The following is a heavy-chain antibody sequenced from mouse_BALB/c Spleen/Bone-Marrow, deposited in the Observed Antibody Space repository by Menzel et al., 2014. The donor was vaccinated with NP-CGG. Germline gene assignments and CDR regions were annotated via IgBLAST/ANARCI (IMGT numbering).Heavy chain of an antibody. Sequence: EVQRVESGGDFVKPGGSLNLSCAASGFTFSSHGMSWVRQTPDKRLEWVATISSGGSYTYYPDSVKGRFTISRDNAKNTLYLQMSSLKSEDTAMYYCARRGYGNSYWYFDVWGAGTTVTVSS. V-gene: IGHV5-6*01. J-gene: IGHJ1*01. CDR2: ISSGGSYT. D-gene: IGHD2-10*02. CDR1: GFTFSSHG. CDR3: ARRGYGNSYWYFDV.